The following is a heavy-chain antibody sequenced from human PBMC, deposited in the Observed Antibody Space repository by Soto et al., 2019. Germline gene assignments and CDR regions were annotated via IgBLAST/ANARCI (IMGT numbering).Heavy chain of an antibody. V-gene: IGHV1-18*01. CDR2: ISAYNGNT. CDR3: AREGRLRYFDWLLYAFDI. J-gene: IGHJ3*02. CDR1: GYTFTSYG. Sequence: ASVKVSCKASGYTFTSYGISWVRQAPGQGLEWMGWISAYNGNTNYAQKLQGRVTMTTDTSTSTAYMELRSLRSDDTAVYYCAREGRLRYFDWLLYAFDIWGQGTMVTVSS. D-gene: IGHD3-9*01.